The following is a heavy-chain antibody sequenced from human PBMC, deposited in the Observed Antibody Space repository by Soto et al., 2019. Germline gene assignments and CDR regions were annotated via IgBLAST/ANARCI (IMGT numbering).Heavy chain of an antibody. CDR1: GFTVSNNY. CDR3: AREGGGVYCSGGSCYGRYFDF. CDR2: IYSGGST. V-gene: IGHV3-53*01. Sequence: GGSLRLSCAASGFTVSNNYMSWVRQAPGKGLEWVSIIYSGGSTYYADSVQGRFTISRDNSKNTLFLQMSSLRAEDTAVYYCAREGGGVYCSGGSCYGRYFDFWGQGTRVTVSS. D-gene: IGHD2-15*01. J-gene: IGHJ4*02.